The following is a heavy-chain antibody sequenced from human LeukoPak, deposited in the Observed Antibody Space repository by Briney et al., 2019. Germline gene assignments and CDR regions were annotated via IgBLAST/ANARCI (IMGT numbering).Heavy chain of an antibody. Sequence: GGSLRLSCAASGFTVSSNYMSWVRQAPGKGLEYVSAISSDGGSTYYANSVKGRFTISRDDSKNTLYLQMGSLRPEDMAVYYCARAIHSSGYPPVDYWGQGTLVTVSS. V-gene: IGHV3-64*01. CDR2: ISSDGGST. D-gene: IGHD3-22*01. J-gene: IGHJ4*02. CDR1: GFTVSSNY. CDR3: ARAIHSSGYPPVDY.